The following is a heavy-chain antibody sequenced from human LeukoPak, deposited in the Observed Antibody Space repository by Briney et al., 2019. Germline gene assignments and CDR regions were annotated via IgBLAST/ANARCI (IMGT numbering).Heavy chain of an antibody. J-gene: IGHJ3*02. Sequence: GGSLRLSCAASGFTFSSYAMHWVRQAPGKGLEWVAVISYDGSNKYYADSVKGRFIISRDNSKNTLYLQMNSLRAEDTAVYYCARDFVEMATRGAIDIWGQGTMVTVSS. D-gene: IGHD5-24*01. CDR2: ISYDGSNK. CDR1: GFTFSSYA. CDR3: ARDFVEMATRGAIDI. V-gene: IGHV3-30-3*01.